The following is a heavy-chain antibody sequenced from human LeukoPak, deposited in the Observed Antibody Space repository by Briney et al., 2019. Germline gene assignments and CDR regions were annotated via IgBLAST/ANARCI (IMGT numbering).Heavy chain of an antibody. CDR2: IIPIFGTA. D-gene: IGHD3-3*01. Sequence: SVKVSCKASAGTFSSYAISWVRQPPGQGLEWMGGIIPIFGTANYAQKFQGRVTITADESTSTAYMELSSLRSEDTAVYYCARKTTIVGVVITDYWGQGTLVTVSS. V-gene: IGHV1-69*13. J-gene: IGHJ4*02. CDR3: ARKTTIVGVVITDY. CDR1: AGTFSSYA.